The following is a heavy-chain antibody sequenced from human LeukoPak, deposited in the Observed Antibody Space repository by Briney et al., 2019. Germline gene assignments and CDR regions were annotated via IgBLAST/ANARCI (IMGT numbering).Heavy chain of an antibody. CDR3: ARGTQYYDFWSGPTSYFDY. J-gene: IGHJ4*02. D-gene: IGHD3-3*01. Sequence: PSETLSLTCTVSGGSISSYYWSWIRQPPGEGLEWIGYIYYSGSTNYNPSLKSRVTISVDTSKNQFSLKLSSVTAADTAVYYCARGTQYYDFWSGPTSYFDYWGQGTLVTVSS. CDR2: IYYSGST. CDR1: GGSISSYY. V-gene: IGHV4-59*12.